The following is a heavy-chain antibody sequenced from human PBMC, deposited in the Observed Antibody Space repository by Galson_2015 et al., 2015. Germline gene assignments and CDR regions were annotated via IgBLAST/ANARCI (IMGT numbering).Heavy chain of an antibody. CDR3: APLSLDYGDWYFDL. Sequence: LEKPTQTLTLTCTFSGFSLRTSGVGVGWIRQPTGNALEGLALIYWNDDKRYSPSLKRRLTITKDTSKNHVFLTMTNMDPVDTATYYCAPLSLDYGDWYFDLWGRGTLVTVSS. V-gene: IGHV2-5*01. J-gene: IGHJ2*01. D-gene: IGHD4-17*01. CDR2: IYWNDDK. CDR1: GFSLRTSGVG.